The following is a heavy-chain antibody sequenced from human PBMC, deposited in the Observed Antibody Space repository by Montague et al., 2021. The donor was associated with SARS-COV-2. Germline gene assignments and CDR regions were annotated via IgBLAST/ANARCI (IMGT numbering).Heavy chain of an antibody. D-gene: IGHD6-25*01. CDR2: IYSSGST. CDR3: AKGSGYP. V-gene: IGHV4-31*03. CDR1: GGSVTSTTYY. Sequence: TLSLTCTVSGGSVTSTTYYWSWFRQRPGRGLEWVGFIYSSGSTAYSPSLENRLTMSIDTSKNQFSLRLTSATAADTAAYYCAKGSGYPWGRGTRVAVSS. J-gene: IGHJ2*01.